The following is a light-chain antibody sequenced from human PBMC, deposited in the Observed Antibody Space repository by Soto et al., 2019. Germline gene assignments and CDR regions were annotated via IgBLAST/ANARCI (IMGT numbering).Light chain of an antibody. Sequence: QPVLTQSPSASASLGASVKLTCTLSSGHSSYAIAWHQQQPEKGPRYLMKLDSDGSHTKGDAIPDRFSGSSSGAERSLTISSLQSEDEADYYCQTWGTGSHVVFGGGTKLTVL. V-gene: IGLV4-69*01. CDR3: QTWGTGSHVV. CDR1: SGHSSYA. CDR2: LDSDGSH. J-gene: IGLJ2*01.